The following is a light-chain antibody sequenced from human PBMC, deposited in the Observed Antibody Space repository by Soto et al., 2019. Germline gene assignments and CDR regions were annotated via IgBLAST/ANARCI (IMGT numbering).Light chain of an antibody. CDR3: QQYGSSRST. J-gene: IGKJ5*01. CDR1: QSVSSSY. V-gene: IGKV3-20*01. Sequence: IVLTQSPGTLSLSPWERATLSCRASQSVSSSYLAWYQQKPGQAPRLVMYGASSRATGIPDRFSGSASGTDFTLTISRLEPEDFAVYYCQQYGSSRSTFGGGTRLEIK. CDR2: GAS.